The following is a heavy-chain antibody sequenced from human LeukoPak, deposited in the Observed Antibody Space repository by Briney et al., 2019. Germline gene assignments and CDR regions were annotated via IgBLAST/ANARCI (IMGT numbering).Heavy chain of an antibody. V-gene: IGHV3-30-3*01. J-gene: IGHJ6*02. CDR2: ISYDGSNK. CDR3: ARDVYLELRYYYYCMDV. Sequence: GGSLRLSCAASGFTFSSYAMHWVRQAPGKGLEWVAVISYDGSNKYYADSVKGRFTISRDNSKNTLYLQMNSLRAEDTAVYYCARDVYLELRYYYYCMDVWGQGTTVTVSS. CDR1: GFTFSSYA. D-gene: IGHD1-7*01.